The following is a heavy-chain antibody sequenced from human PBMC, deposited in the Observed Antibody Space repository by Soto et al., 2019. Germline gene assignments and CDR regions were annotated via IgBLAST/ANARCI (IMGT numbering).Heavy chain of an antibody. D-gene: IGHD3-16*01. J-gene: IGHJ6*02. Sequence: SETLSLTCTVSGDSVTSINFYWSWIRQSPGKSLEWIGFINYNGNTNYNPFLRSRVTISLNTPKNQFTLTLRYVTSSDTARYYCAREFAGNDYYNYDIDGWGGGTEVTVS. CDR1: GDSVTSINFY. CDR2: INYNGNT. V-gene: IGHV4-61*01. CDR3: AREFAGNDYYNYDIDG.